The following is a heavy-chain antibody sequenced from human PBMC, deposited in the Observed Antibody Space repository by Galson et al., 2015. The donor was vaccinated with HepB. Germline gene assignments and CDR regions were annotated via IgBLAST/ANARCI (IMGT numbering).Heavy chain of an antibody. Sequence: SLRLSCAASGFTFSSYSMNWVRQAPGKGLEWVSYISSSSTIYYADSVKGRFTISRDNAKNSLYLQMNSLRAEDTAVYYCARDGVVTSAYYYYGMDVWGQGTTVTVSS. CDR1: GFTFSSYS. D-gene: IGHD4-23*01. V-gene: IGHV3-48*01. CDR3: ARDGVVTSAYYYYGMDV. J-gene: IGHJ6*02. CDR2: ISSSSTI.